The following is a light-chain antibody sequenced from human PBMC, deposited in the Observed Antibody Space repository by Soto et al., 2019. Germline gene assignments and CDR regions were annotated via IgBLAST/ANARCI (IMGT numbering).Light chain of an antibody. J-gene: IGLJ3*02. CDR1: SSNIGAGYD. CDR2: GNS. CDR3: QSYDSSSWV. Sequence: QSVLTQPHSVSGAPGQRVTISCTGSSSNIGAGYDVHWYQQLPGTAPKLLIYGNSNRPSGVPDRFSGSKSGTSASLAITGLQAEDEADYYCQSYDSSSWVFGGGTKLTVL. V-gene: IGLV1-40*01.